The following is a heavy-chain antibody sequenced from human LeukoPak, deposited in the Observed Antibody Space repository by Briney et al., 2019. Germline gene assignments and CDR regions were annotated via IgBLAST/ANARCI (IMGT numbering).Heavy chain of an antibody. Sequence: GGSLRLSCAASGFTFSSYAMSWVRQAPGKGLEWVSSISGSGGRTHYADSVKGRFTISRDNSKNTLYLQMNSLRAEDTAVYYCARGGPWGDYGPGINWFDPWGQGTLVTVSS. CDR3: ARGGPWGDYGPGINWFDP. CDR1: GFTFSSYA. CDR2: ISGSGGRT. V-gene: IGHV3-23*01. D-gene: IGHD3-16*01. J-gene: IGHJ5*02.